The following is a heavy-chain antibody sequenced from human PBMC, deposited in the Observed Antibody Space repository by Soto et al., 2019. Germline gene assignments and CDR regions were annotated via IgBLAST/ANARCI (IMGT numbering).Heavy chain of an antibody. CDR3: ARHGVVVPAASPPYYYYYGMDV. V-gene: IGHV5-51*01. CDR1: GYSFTSYW. J-gene: IGHJ6*02. Sequence: LGESLKISCKGSGYSFTSYWIGWVRQMPGKGLEWMGIIYPGDSDTRYSPSFQGQVTISADKSISTAYLQWSSLKASDTAMYYCARHGVVVPAASPPYYYYYGMDVWGQGTTVTVSS. D-gene: IGHD2-2*01. CDR2: IYPGDSDT.